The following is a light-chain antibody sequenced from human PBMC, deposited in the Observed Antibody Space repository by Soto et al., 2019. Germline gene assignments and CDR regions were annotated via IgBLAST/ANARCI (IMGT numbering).Light chain of an antibody. V-gene: IGKV3-11*01. CDR1: QSVSNS. J-gene: IGKJ5*01. Sequence: IVLTQSAATLSVSPGGGATLSCRASQSVSNSLAWFQQIPGQAPRLLIYDASNRATGIPARFSGSGSGTDFTLTISSLEPEDFAVYYCQQRSDWITFGQGTRLENK. CDR3: QQRSDWIT. CDR2: DAS.